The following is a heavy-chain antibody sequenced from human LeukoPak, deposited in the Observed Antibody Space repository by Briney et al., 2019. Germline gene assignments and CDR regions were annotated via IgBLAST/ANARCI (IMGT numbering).Heavy chain of an antibody. J-gene: IGHJ4*02. D-gene: IGHD3-10*01. Sequence: GTSLRLSCVASGFTLSSCGMHWVRQAPGKGLEWVAVITYDGITTYSDDSVKGRFTIPRDTSKSTLHLQVNNLRPEDTAVYFCVKEQGSGYYRTADYWGQGTLVTVSS. V-gene: IGHV3-30*18. CDR1: GFTLSSCG. CDR3: VKEQGSGYYRTADY. CDR2: ITYDGITT.